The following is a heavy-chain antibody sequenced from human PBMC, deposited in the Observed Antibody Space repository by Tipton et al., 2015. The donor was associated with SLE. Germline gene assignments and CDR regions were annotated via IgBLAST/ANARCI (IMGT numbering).Heavy chain of an antibody. D-gene: IGHD5-12*01. Sequence: QLVQSGAEVKKPGSSVKVSCKASGSTFSSYDINWVRQATGQGLEWMGWMNPNSGNTGYAQKFQGRVTMTRNTSISTAYMELSSLSSEGTAVYYCARPFDSGWYWYFDLWGRGPLVPVTS. CDR2: MNPNSGNT. V-gene: IGHV1-8*01. CDR1: GSTFSSYD. CDR3: ARPFDSGWYWYFDL. J-gene: IGHJ2*01.